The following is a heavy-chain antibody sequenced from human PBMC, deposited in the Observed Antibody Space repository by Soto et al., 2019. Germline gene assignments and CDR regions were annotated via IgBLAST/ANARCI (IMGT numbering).Heavy chain of an antibody. CDR1: GFTFRDYY. J-gene: IGHJ4*02. CDR3: ARDSSITPRPLDY. D-gene: IGHD6-6*01. Sequence: GSLRLSCAASGFTFRDYYMSWIRQAPGKGLEWVSYISSTGSYAKYADSVKGRFTISRDNAKNSLYLQMNSLRAEDTAVYYCARDSSITPRPLDYWGQGTPVTVSS. V-gene: IGHV3-11*06. CDR2: ISSTGSYA.